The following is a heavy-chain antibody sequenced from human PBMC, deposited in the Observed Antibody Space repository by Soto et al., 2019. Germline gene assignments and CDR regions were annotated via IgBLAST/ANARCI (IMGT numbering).Heavy chain of an antibody. Sequence: QVQLVQSGAEVKKPGASVKVSCKTSGYPFTSYGINWVRQAPGQGREWMGRISAYNGKTSYTQKFQSRVTMTTDTSTRTAYMEPRSLRSDDTAVYDCARDRLIAVTGRLHYWGQGTLVTVSS. CDR2: ISAYNGKT. CDR3: ARDRLIAVTGRLHY. V-gene: IGHV1-18*01. D-gene: IGHD6-19*01. J-gene: IGHJ4*02. CDR1: GYPFTSYG.